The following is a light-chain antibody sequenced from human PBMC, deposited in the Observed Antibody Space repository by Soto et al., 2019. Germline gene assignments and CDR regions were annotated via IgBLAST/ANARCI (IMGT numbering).Light chain of an antibody. V-gene: IGLV2-8*01. CDR3: SSYAGSNNYV. CDR2: AVN. CDR1: SSDVGGYKY. Sequence: QSALTQPPSASGSPGQSVTISCTGTSSDVGGYKYVPWYQQYPGKAPKLVIYAVNKRPSGVPDRFSGSKSGNTASLTVSGLQAEDEADYYCSSYAGSNNYVFGTGTKVTVL. J-gene: IGLJ1*01.